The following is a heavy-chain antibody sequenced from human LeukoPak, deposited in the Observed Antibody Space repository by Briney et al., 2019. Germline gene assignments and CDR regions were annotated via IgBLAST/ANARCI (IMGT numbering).Heavy chain of an antibody. CDR1: GGSISSYY. V-gene: IGHV4-59*08. CDR3: ARRMYGSSFNY. CDR2: IYYSVST. J-gene: IGHJ4*02. D-gene: IGHD6-6*01. Sequence: PSETLSLTCTVSGGSISSYYWSWIRQPPGKGLEWIGYIYYSVSTNYNPSLKSRVTISVDTSKNQFSLKLTSVTAADTAVYCCARRMYGSSFNYWGQGTLVTVSS.